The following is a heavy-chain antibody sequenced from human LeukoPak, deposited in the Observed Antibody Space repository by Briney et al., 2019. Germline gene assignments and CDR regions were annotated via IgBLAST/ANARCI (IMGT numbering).Heavy chain of an antibody. V-gene: IGHV1-69*05. D-gene: IGHD5-24*01. CDR2: IIPIFGTA. CDR1: GGTFSSYA. CDR3: ARDERRDGYNLSGS. J-gene: IGHJ5*02. Sequence: SVKVSFKASGGTFSSYAISWVRQAPGQGLEWMGGIIPIFGTANYAQKFQGRVTITTDESTSTAYMELSSLRSEDTAVYYCARDERRDGYNLSGSWGQGTLVTVSS.